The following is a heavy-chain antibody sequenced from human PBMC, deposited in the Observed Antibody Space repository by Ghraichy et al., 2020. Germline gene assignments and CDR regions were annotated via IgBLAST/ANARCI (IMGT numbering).Heavy chain of an antibody. D-gene: IGHD3-9*01. CDR3: ARSHILSGYYTNYYMDV. CDR2: IIPMFGTT. CDR1: GGTFSSYA. V-gene: IGHV1-69*13. J-gene: IGHJ6*03. Sequence: SLKVSCKASGGTFSSYAISWMRQAPGQGLEWMGGIIPMFGTTNYAQKFQGRVTISADEATSTAYMELSSLRSEDTAVYYCARSHILSGYYTNYYMDVWGKGTTVTVSS.